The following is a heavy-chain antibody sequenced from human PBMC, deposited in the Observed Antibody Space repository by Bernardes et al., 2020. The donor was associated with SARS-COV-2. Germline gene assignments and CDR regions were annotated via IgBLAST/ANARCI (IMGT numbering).Heavy chain of an antibody. D-gene: IGHD3-9*01. CDR1: GFTFSSYV. CDR2: IWYDGSNK. CDR3: ARDIFASTDYGMDV. V-gene: IGHV3-33*01. J-gene: IGHJ6*02. Sequence: GGSLRLSCAASGFTFSSYVMHWVRQAPGKGLEWVAVIWYDGSNKYYADSVKGRFTISRDNSKNTLYLQMNSLRAEDTAVYYCARDIFASTDYGMDVWGQGTTVTVSS.